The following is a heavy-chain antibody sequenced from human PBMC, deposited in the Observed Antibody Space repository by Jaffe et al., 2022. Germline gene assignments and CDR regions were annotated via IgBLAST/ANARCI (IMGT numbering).Heavy chain of an antibody. D-gene: IGHD2-2*01. J-gene: IGHJ4*02. V-gene: IGHV1-3*01. Sequence: QVQLVQSGAEVKMPGASVKVSCKTFGYTLTNNAMHWVRQAPGQGLEWMGWINADNGATGFSQKFQGRVTITRDTSANIAYMELSSLTSEDMAVYYCARGPGSSDWILDYWGQGTLVTVSS. CDR1: GYTLTNNA. CDR3: ARGPGSSDWILDY. CDR2: INADNGAT.